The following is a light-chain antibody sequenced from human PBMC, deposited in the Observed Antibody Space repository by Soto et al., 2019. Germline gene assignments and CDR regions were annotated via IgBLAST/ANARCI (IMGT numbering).Light chain of an antibody. CDR1: SSDVGNYVL. CDR2: EVS. V-gene: IGLV2-23*02. Sequence: HSALTQPASVSGSPGQSITISCTGTSSDVGNYVLVSWYQQHPGTAPKLMIFEVSKRPSGVSDRFSGSKSGNSASLTISGLQADDEADYYCSSYAGGSFYVFGTGTKLTVL. J-gene: IGLJ1*01. CDR3: SSYAGGSFYV.